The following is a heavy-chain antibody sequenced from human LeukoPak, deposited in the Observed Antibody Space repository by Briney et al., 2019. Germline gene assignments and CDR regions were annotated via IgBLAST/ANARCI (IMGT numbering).Heavy chain of an antibody. V-gene: IGHV3-7*01. CDR2: IKQDGSEK. Sequence: GSLRLSCAASGFTFSSYWMSWVRQAPGKGLEWVANIKQDGSEKYYVDSVKGRFTISRDNAKNSLYLQMNSLRAEDTAVYYCARACSPRLHDAFDIWGQGTMVTVSS. CDR3: ARACSPRLHDAFDI. CDR1: GFTFSSYW. J-gene: IGHJ3*02. D-gene: IGHD2-21*02.